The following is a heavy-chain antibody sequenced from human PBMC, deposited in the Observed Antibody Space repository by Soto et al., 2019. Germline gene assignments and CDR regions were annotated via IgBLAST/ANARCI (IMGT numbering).Heavy chain of an antibody. CDR2: IDWDDDK. CDR3: ARSPGGFTVATYFFDY. J-gene: IGHJ4*02. D-gene: IGHD4-17*01. CDR1: GFSLGSKGMR. Sequence: ESGPTLVNPTQTLTLTCTFSGFSLGSKGMRVSWIRQPPGKALEWLARIDWDDDKFYSPSLRTRLTISKDTSKNQVVLTMTNVDPKDTATYYCARSPGGFTVATYFFDYWGQGTLVTVSS. V-gene: IGHV2-70*04.